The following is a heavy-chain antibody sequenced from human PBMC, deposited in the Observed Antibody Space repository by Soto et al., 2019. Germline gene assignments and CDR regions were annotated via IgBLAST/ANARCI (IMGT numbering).Heavy chain of an antibody. CDR3: ARGELRIPTAHGWFAP. V-gene: IGHV4-59*01. D-gene: IGHD2-2*01. Sequence: SATLSLTCTVSGGSISNSHWSWIRQPPGKGLEWIGYISYTGSTNYNPSLKSRVTISVDTSKSQFSLKLSSVTAADAAVYYCARGELRIPTAHGWFAPWGQGTPVTVSS. CDR1: GGSISNSH. J-gene: IGHJ5*02. CDR2: ISYTGST.